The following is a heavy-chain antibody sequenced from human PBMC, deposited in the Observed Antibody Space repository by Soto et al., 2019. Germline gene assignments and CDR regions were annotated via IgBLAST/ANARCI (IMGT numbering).Heavy chain of an antibody. Sequence: PGGSLRLSCAASGFTFSSYSMNWVRQAPGKGLEWVSSISSSSSYIYYADSVKGRFTISRDNAKNSLYLQMNSLRAEDTAVYYCARDAPFYDFWSGYDYYYYYGMDVWGQGTTVTVSS. CDR1: GFTFSSYS. CDR3: ARDAPFYDFWSGYDYYYYYGMDV. J-gene: IGHJ6*02. CDR2: ISSSSSYI. D-gene: IGHD3-3*01. V-gene: IGHV3-21*01.